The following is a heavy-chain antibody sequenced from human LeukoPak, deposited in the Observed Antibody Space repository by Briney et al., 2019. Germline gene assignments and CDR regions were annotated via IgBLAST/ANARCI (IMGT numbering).Heavy chain of an antibody. Sequence: ASVKVSCKASGGTFSSYAISWVRQAPGQGLEWMGGIIPIFGTANYAQKFQGRVTITTDESTSTAYMELSSLRSEDTAVYYCARSGYCSGGSCYDDYYFDYWGQGTLVTVSS. J-gene: IGHJ4*02. V-gene: IGHV1-69*05. CDR3: ARSGYCSGGSCYDDYYFDY. CDR2: IIPIFGTA. D-gene: IGHD2-15*01. CDR1: GGTFSSYA.